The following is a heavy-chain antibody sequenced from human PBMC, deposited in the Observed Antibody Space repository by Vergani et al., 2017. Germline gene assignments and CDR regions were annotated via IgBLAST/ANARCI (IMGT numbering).Heavy chain of an antibody. D-gene: IGHD6-6*01. CDR1: GFTFSSYS. CDR2: ISSSSSYI. Sequence: EVQLVESGGGLVKPGGSLRLSCAASGFTFSSYSMNWVRQAPGKGLEWVSSISSSSSYIYYADSVKGRFTISRDNAKNSLYLQMNSLRAEDTAVYYCARGLSSSPGGNWFDPWGKGTLVTVTS. CDR3: ARGLSSSPGGNWFDP. J-gene: IGHJ5*02. V-gene: IGHV3-21*01.